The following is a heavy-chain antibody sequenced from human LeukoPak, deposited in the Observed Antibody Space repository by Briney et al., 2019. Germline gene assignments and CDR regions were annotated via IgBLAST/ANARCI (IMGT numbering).Heavy chain of an antibody. CDR2: KYQRSKWYN. D-gene: IGHD2-15*01. J-gene: IGHJ4*02. CDR3: AREDCSGGSCYGGFDC. CDR1: GDSDSINSAD. V-gene: IGHV6-1*01. Sequence: SQTLSLTFAISGDSDSINSADWNWLRQSPSRGLEWLGSKYQRSKWYNDYALSVKSRITINPYTSKNQFSLQLNSVTPEDTAVYYCAREDCSGGSCYGGFDCWGQGTLVTVSS.